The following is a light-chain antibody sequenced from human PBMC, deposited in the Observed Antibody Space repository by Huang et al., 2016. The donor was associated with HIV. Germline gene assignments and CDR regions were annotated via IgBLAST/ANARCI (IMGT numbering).Light chain of an antibody. CDR2: DAS. CDR1: QDISNY. J-gene: IGKJ3*01. V-gene: IGKV1-33*01. CDR3: QQYGA. Sequence: DIQMTQSPSSLSASVGDRVNITCQASQDISNYLNWYQQKPGKAPKLLIYDASNLETGVPSRFSGSGSGTDFTFTISSLQPEDIATYCCQQYGAFGPGTKVDIK.